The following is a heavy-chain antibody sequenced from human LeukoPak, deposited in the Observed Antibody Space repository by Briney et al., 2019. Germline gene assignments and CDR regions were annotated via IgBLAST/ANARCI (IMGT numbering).Heavy chain of an antibody. J-gene: IGHJ4*02. CDR1: GFTFSSYA. CDR3: ARDYEGAAVADTLDY. V-gene: IGHV3-23*01. D-gene: IGHD6-19*01. CDR2: ISGSGGNT. Sequence: GGSLRLSCAASGFTFSSYAMNWVRQAPGKGLEWVSAISGSGGNTYYADSVKGRFTISRDNSKNTLYLQMGRLRAEDMAVYYCARDYEGAAVADTLDYWGQGTLVTVSS.